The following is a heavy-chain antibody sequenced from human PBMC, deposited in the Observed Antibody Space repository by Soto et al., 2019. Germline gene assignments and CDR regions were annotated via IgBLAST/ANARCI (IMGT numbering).Heavy chain of an antibody. D-gene: IGHD1-1*01. CDR2: INHSGNA. CDR3: ARANDTFAQTFIAY. J-gene: IGHJ4*02. CDR1: GGSFSGFY. V-gene: IGHV4-34*01. Sequence: SETLSLTCAVYGGSFSGFYWIWIRQPPGKGLEWVGEINHSGNANYNPSLKSRVSVSVDTSKNLFSLKLSSVTAADTAVYYCARANDTFAQTFIAYWVQGGLVTVSS.